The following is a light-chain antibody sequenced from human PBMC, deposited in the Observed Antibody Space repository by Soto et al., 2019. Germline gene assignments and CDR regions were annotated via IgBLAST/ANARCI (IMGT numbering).Light chain of an antibody. CDR3: QQTFNAPHT. Sequence: DGQLTQSPSSLSASVGDRVTITCRASQNINSDLNWYQQRPGTAPKFLIYAASSLQSGVQSRFSGSESGTDFTLIISGLQPEDSGFYFCQQTFNAPHTFGQGTKLEI. V-gene: IGKV1-39*01. J-gene: IGKJ2*01. CDR1: QNINSD. CDR2: AAS.